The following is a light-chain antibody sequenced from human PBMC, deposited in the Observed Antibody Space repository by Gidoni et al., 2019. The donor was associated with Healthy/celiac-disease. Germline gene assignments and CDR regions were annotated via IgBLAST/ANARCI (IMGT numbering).Light chain of an antibody. CDR1: QSVSSSY. J-gene: IGKJ2*01. V-gene: IGKV3-20*01. CDR3: QQYGSSPMYT. CDR2: GAA. Sequence: EIVFTQSPGTLSLSPGERATLSCRASQSVSSSYLAWYQQKPGQAPRLLIYGAASRATGIPDRLSGSGSGTDFTLTISRLEPEDFAVYYCQQYGSSPMYTFGQGTKLEIK.